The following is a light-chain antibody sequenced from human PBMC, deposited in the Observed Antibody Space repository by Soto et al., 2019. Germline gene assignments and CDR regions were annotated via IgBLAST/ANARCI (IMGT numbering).Light chain of an antibody. CDR2: KGT. Sequence: QSALAQPASVSGSPGQSITISCTGTSSDVGAYNSVSWYQQHPHKAPQVIIYKGTQRPSGVSNRFSGSTSGNAASLTISGLQADDEADYFGCSSAPESTYVFGSGTKVTVL. CDR3: CSSAPESTYV. J-gene: IGLJ1*01. V-gene: IGLV2-23*01. CDR1: SSDVGAYNS.